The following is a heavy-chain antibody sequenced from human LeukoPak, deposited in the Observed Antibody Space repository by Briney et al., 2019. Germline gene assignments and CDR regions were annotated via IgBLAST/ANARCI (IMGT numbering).Heavy chain of an antibody. Sequence: ASVKVSCKASGYTFTSYYMHWVRQAPGQGLEWMGIINPSGGSTSYAQKFQGRVTMTRDTSTSTVYMELSSLRSEDTAVFYCARVPFLGRWLQDWGQGTLVTVSS. D-gene: IGHD5-24*01. V-gene: IGHV1-46*01. CDR1: GYTFTSYY. J-gene: IGHJ4*02. CDR3: ARVPFLGRWLQD. CDR2: INPSGGST.